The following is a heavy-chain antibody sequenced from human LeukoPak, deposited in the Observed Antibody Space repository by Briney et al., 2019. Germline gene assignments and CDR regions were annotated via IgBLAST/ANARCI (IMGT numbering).Heavy chain of an antibody. CDR2: IIPIFGTA. J-gene: IGHJ4*02. CDR1: GGTFSSYA. CDR3: AREIGPRQLHLWGSAFDY. D-gene: IGHD5-18*01. V-gene: IGHV1-69*05. Sequence: SVKVSCKASGGTFSSYAISWVRQAPGQGLEWMGGIIPIFGTANYAQKFQGRVTMTRDTSTSTVYMELSSLRSEDTAVYYCAREIGPRQLHLWGSAFDYWGQGTLVTVSS.